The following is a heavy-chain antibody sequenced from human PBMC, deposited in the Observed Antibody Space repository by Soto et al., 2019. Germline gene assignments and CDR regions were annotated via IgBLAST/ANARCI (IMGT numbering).Heavy chain of an antibody. D-gene: IGHD6-19*01. CDR3: ARERTVAGNDY. CDR1: GYTFTGNN. Sequence: ASVKVSCKASGYTFTGNNMHWVRQATGQGLEWMGWMNPNSGNTGYAQKFQGRVTMTRNTSISTAYMELSSLRSEDTAVYYCARERTVAGNDYWGQGTLVTVSS. V-gene: IGHV1-8*02. J-gene: IGHJ4*02. CDR2: MNPNSGNT.